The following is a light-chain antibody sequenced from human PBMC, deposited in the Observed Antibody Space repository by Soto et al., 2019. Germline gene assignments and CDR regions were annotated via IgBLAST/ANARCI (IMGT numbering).Light chain of an antibody. V-gene: IGKV3-20*01. Sequence: EIVLTQSPSTLSLSPGARATLSCTASQTVRRNYFAWYQQKPGQTPRLLIHGASYRATGIPDRISVSGSGTDFTLIISRLEPEDSAVYYCQQYASSPLTLGGGTKVE. J-gene: IGKJ4*01. CDR3: QQYASSPLT. CDR2: GAS. CDR1: QTVRRNY.